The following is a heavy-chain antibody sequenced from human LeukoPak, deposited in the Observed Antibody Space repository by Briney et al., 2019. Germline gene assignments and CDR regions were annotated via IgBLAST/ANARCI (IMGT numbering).Heavy chain of an antibody. CDR2: VYHSGTT. V-gene: IGHV4-59*01. J-gene: IGHJ4*02. Sequence: SETLSLTCTVSGGSISSYYWSWIRQPPGKGLEWIAYVYHSGTTIYNPSLKSRVTIFVDTSKNQFSLKLTSVTAADTAVYFCARDGDYAFDYWGQGTLVTVSS. CDR3: ARDGDYAFDY. CDR1: GGSISSYY. D-gene: IGHD4-17*01.